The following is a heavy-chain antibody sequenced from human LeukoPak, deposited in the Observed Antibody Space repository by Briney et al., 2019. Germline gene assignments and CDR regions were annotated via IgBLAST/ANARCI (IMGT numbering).Heavy chain of an antibody. D-gene: IGHD5-12*01. CDR2: INTNTGNP. V-gene: IGHV7-4-1*02. CDR3: ARDINSVATTARGYYGMDV. CDR1: GYTFTSYA. Sequence: ASVKVSCKASGYTFTSYAMNWVRQAPGQGFEWMGWINTNTGNPTYAQGFTGRFVFSLDTSVSTAYLQISSLKAEDTAVYYCARDINSVATTARGYYGMDVWGQGTTVTVSS. J-gene: IGHJ6*02.